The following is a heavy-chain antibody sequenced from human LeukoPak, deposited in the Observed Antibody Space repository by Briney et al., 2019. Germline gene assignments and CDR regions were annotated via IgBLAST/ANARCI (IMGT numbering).Heavy chain of an antibody. D-gene: IGHD3-10*01. Sequence: GGSLRPSCAASGFTFSSYAMNWVRQAPGKGLEWVSVISGSGSDTYYADSVKGRFTISRDNSKNTLYLQMSGLRADDTAVYYCAKDRTLLRGVIPDYWGQGTLVTVSS. CDR2: ISGSGSDT. V-gene: IGHV3-23*01. CDR1: GFTFSSYA. CDR3: AKDRTLLRGVIPDY. J-gene: IGHJ4*02.